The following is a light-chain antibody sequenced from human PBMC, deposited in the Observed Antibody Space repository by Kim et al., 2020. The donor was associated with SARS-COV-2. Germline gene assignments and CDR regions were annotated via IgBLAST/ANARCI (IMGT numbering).Light chain of an antibody. V-gene: IGKV3-20*01. CDR3: QHYGTSWT. J-gene: IGKJ1*01. CDR1: QSVSSKY. CDR2: GVS. Sequence: LSPGERATLSCRTSQSVSSKYLAWYQHKPGQPPRVLIHGVSTRSTGIPDRFSATGSGTDFTLTISRLEPEDFAVYYCQHYGTSWTFGHGTKVDIK.